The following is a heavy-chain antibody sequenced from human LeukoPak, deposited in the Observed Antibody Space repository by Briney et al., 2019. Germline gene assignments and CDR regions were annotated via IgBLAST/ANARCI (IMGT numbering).Heavy chain of an antibody. CDR2: FDPEDGET. CDR3: ATVSAIPSPKYGMDV. D-gene: IGHD6-25*01. J-gene: IGHJ6*02. CDR1: GYTLTELS. Sequence: ASVKVSCKVSGYTLTELSMHWVRQAPGKGREWMGGFDPEDGETIYAQKFQGRVTMTEDTSTDTAYMELSSLRSEDTAVYYCATVSAIPSPKYGMDVWGQGTTVTVSS. V-gene: IGHV1-24*01.